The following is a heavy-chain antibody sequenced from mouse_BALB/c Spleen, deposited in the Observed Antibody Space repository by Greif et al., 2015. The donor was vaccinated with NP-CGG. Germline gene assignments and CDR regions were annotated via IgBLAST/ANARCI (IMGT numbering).Heavy chain of an antibody. CDR1: GFSLTSYG. Sequence: VQRVESGPDLVAPSQSLSITCTVSGFSLTSYGVHWVRQPPGKGLEWLVVIWGDGSTTYNSALKSRLGISKDNSKSXVVLKRNSLQTDDTAMYYCARHDYAMDYWGQGTSVTVSS. CDR2: IWGDGST. V-gene: IGHV2-6-2*01. J-gene: IGHJ4*01. CDR3: ARHDYAMDY.